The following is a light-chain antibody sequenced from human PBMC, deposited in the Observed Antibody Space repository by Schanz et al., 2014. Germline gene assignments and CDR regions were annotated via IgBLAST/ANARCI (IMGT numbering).Light chain of an antibody. V-gene: IGLV2-11*01. CDR3: CSYAGTYGV. CDR1: NSDVGGYDY. J-gene: IGLJ1*01. Sequence: QSVLTQPRSVSGSPGQSVTISCTGTNSDVGGYDYVSWYQQHPGKAPKLMIFGVSERPSGVPDRFSGSKSANTASLTISGLQAEDAADYYCCSYAGTYGVFGTGTKVTVL. CDR2: GVS.